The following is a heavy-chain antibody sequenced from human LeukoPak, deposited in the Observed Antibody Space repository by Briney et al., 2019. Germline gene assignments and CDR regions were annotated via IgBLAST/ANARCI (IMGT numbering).Heavy chain of an antibody. CDR2: IYYTGNT. J-gene: IGHJ4*02. D-gene: IGHD3/OR15-3a*01. CDR1: GVSIGSSNSY. Sequence: SETLSLTCSVSGVSIGSSNSYWGWIRQPPGKGLEWIGSIYYTGNTYYNASLKSRVTISIGTSKNQFSLKLTSVTAADTAVYYCARQTGSGLFILPGGQGTLVTVSS. V-gene: IGHV4-39*01. CDR3: ARQTGSGLFILP.